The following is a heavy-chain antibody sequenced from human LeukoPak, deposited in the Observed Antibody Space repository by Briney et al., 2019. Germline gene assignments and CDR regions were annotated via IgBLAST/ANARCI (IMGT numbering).Heavy chain of an antibody. CDR2: IYHSGST. CDR3: ARVKTTMIVATRAFDI. CDR1: GGSFSGYY. D-gene: IGHD3-22*01. V-gene: IGHV4-34*01. Sequence: SETLSLTCALYGGSFSGYYWSWIRQPPEKGLEWIGEIYHSGSTNSNPSLKSRVTISVDTSKNQFSLKLSSVTAADTAVYYCARVKTTMIVATRAFDIWGQGTMVTVSS. J-gene: IGHJ3*02.